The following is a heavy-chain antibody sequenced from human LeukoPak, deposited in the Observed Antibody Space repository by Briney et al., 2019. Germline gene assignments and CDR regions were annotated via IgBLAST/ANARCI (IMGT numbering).Heavy chain of an antibody. Sequence: PGGSLRLSCTASGFTFSNFAMGWVRQAPGKGLEWVSTIYYSGDNAYSADSVKGRFTVSRDNSRNTLYLQMNNLRADDTAVYYCAKDQGEAVVPRRFDYWGQGTLVIVSS. CDR1: GFTFSNFA. V-gene: IGHV3-23*01. CDR3: AKDQGEAVVPRRFDY. J-gene: IGHJ4*02. D-gene: IGHD4-23*01. CDR2: IYYSGDNA.